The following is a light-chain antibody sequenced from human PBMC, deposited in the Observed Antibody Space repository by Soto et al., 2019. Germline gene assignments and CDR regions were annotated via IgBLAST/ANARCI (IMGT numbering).Light chain of an antibody. CDR1: QSVSSN. J-gene: IGKJ1*01. CDR2: GAS. Sequence: EIVMTQSPATLSVSPGERATLSCRASQSVSSNLAWYQQKPGQAPRLLIYGASTRATGIPARFSGSGSGADFTLTISRLEPEDFGVYYCQQYKNWPRTFGQGTKVDIK. CDR3: QQYKNWPRT. V-gene: IGKV3-15*01.